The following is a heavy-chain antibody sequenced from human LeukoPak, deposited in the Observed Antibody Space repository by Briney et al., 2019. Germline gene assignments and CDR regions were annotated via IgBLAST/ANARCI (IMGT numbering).Heavy chain of an antibody. CDR3: ARGDYYDSSEDY. Sequence: ASVKVSCKASGGTFSSYAINWVRQATGQGLEWMGWMNPNSGNTGYAQKFQGRVTMTRNTSISTAYMELSSLRSEDTAVYYCARGDYYDSSEDYWGQGTLVTVSS. V-gene: IGHV1-8*02. J-gene: IGHJ4*02. CDR2: MNPNSGNT. D-gene: IGHD3-22*01. CDR1: GGTFSSYA.